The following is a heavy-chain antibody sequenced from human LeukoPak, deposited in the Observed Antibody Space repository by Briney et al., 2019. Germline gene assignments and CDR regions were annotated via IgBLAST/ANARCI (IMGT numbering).Heavy chain of an antibody. J-gene: IGHJ4*02. CDR3: ARAYCSSTSCYPPNY. Sequence: AGGSLRLPCAASGFTFSSYEMNWVRQAPGKGLEWVSYISSSGSTIYYADSVKGRFTISRDNAKNSLYLQMNSLRAEDTAVYYCARAYCSSTSCYPPNYWGQGTLVTVSS. D-gene: IGHD2-2*01. CDR1: GFTFSSYE. CDR2: ISSSGSTI. V-gene: IGHV3-48*03.